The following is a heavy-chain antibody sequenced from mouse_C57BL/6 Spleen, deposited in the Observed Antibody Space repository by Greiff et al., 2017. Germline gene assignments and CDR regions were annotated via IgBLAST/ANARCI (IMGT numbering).Heavy chain of an antibody. J-gene: IGHJ1*03. Sequence: QVQLKQSGPELVKPGASVKLSCKASGYTFTSYDINWVKQRPGQGLAWIGWIYPRDGSTKYNEKFKGKATWTVDTSSSTAYMELHSLTSEDSAVYFCARSNYGSSIWYFDVWGTGTTVTVSS. D-gene: IGHD1-1*01. CDR1: GYTFTSYD. CDR2: IYPRDGST. CDR3: ARSNYGSSIWYFDV. V-gene: IGHV1-85*01.